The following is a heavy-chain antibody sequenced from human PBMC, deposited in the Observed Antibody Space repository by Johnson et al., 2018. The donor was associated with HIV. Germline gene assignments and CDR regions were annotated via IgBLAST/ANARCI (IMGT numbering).Heavy chain of an antibody. CDR1: GFTFSSFG. V-gene: IGHV3-9*01. CDR3: ARALARLDAFDI. CDR2: ISWNSGSI. Sequence: VHLVESGGGVVQPGRSLRLSCATSGFTFSSFGMHWVRQAPGKGLEWVSGISWNSGSIGYADSVKGRFTISRENAKNSLYLQMNSLRAGDTAVYYCARALARLDAFDIWGQGTMVTVSS. J-gene: IGHJ3*02.